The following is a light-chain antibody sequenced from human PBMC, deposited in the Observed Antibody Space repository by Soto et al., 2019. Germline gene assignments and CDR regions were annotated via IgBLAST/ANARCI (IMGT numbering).Light chain of an antibody. Sequence: QSALTQPPSASGSPGQSVSISCSGTSSDIGAYNYVSWYQQHPGSAPKVIIYEVNKRPSGVPDRFSGSKSGNTASLTVSGLRAEDEAEYFCNSYAGNDNLVFGGGTKLTVL. CDR3: NSYAGNDNLV. V-gene: IGLV2-8*01. J-gene: IGLJ2*01. CDR2: EVN. CDR1: SSDIGAYNY.